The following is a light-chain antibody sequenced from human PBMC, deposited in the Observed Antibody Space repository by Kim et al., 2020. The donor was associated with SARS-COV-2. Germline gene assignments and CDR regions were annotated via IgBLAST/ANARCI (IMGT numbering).Light chain of an antibody. CDR2: DAS. J-gene: IGKJ2*01. Sequence: EIVMTQSPATLSVSPGERATLSCRASQSVSSNLAWYQQKPGQAPRLLIYDASNRATGIPARFSGSGSGTDFTLTISSLEPEDFAVYYCQQRSNWPPYTFGQGTKLEI. CDR3: QQRSNWPPYT. CDR1: QSVSSN. V-gene: IGKV3-11*01.